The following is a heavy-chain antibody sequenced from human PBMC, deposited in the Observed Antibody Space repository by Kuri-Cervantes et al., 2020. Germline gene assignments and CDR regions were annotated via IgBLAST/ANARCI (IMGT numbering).Heavy chain of an antibody. CDR3: AKGSTMVQGMVGNYFDY. D-gene: IGHD3-10*01. CDR1: GFTFSSYW. Sequence: ETLSLTCAASGFTFSSYWMTWVRQAPGKGLEWVANIKEDGSEKNYLGSVKGRFTISRDNAKNSLYLQMNSLRAEDTALYYCAKGSTMVQGMVGNYFDYWGQGTLVTVSS. CDR2: IKEDGSEK. J-gene: IGHJ4*02. V-gene: IGHV3-7*03.